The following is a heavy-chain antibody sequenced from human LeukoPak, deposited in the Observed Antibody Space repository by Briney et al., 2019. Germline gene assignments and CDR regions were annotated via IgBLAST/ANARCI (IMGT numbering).Heavy chain of an antibody. CDR3: ARDYDILTQGYAFDI. Sequence: ASVKVSCKASGYTFTSYGISWVRQAPGQGLEWMGWISAYNGNTNYVQKLQGRVTMTTDTSTSTAYMELRSLRSDDTAVYYCARDYDILTQGYAFDIWGQGTMVTVSS. V-gene: IGHV1-18*01. D-gene: IGHD3-9*01. J-gene: IGHJ3*02. CDR1: GYTFTSYG. CDR2: ISAYNGNT.